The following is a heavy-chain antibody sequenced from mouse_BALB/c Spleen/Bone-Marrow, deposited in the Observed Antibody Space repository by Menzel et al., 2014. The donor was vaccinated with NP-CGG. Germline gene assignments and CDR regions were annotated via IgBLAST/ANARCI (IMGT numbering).Heavy chain of an antibody. V-gene: IGHV1-61*01. CDR3: ARGHYSMDY. Sequence: QVQLQQPGAELVRPGASVKLSCKASGHSFITYWMNWLKPRPGEGLEWIGMIHPSDSETRLNQKFNDKATLTVDESSSIVYMQLSSPTSEDSAVYYCARGHYSMDYWGQGTSVIVSS. CDR2: IHPSDSET. J-gene: IGHJ4*01. CDR1: GHSFITYW.